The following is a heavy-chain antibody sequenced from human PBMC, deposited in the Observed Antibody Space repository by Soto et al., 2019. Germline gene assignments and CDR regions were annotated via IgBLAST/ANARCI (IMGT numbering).Heavy chain of an antibody. CDR1: GFTFSSYA. J-gene: IGHJ4*02. CDR2: ISYDGSNK. V-gene: IGHV3-30-3*01. Sequence: PVGSLRLSCAASGFTFSSYAMHWVRQAPGKGLEWVAVISYDGSNKYYADSVKGRFTISRDNSKNTLYLQMNSLRAEDTAVNYCARDVAWVSSLDYWGQGTLVTVSS. D-gene: IGHD3-3*02. CDR3: ARDVAWVSSLDY.